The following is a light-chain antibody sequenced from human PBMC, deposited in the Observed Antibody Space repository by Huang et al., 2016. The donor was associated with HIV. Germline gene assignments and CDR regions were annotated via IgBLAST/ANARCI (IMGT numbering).Light chain of an antibody. V-gene: IGKV3-20*01. CDR1: QKVADNY. CDR2: GAS. Sequence: EIVLTQSPANLSLSPGQKATLSCRASQKVADNYLAWYQQKPGQAPRLLVYGASNRVNDIPARFSGSGSGTDFTLSINRLEPEDFALYFCQQYSSSFFTFGQGTNLEI. J-gene: IGKJ2*01. CDR3: QQYSSSFFT.